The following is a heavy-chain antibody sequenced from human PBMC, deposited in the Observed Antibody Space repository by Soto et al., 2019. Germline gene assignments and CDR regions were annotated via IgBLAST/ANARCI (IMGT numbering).Heavy chain of an antibody. CDR3: AKASDYRRGDMDV. CDR2: ITDSGGST. D-gene: IGHD4-4*01. Sequence: EVQLLESGGGLIQPGGSLRLSCAASRFTFSTYAMSWLRQAPGKGLEWVSTITDSGGSTYYADSVKGRFTISTDNSKTTLYLQINSLRAGDTAIYYFAKASDYRRGDMDVWGQGTTVTVSS. V-gene: IGHV3-23*01. J-gene: IGHJ6*02. CDR1: RFTFSTYA.